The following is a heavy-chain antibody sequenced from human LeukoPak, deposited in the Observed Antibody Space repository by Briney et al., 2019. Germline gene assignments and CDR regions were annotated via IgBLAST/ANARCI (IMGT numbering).Heavy chain of an antibody. D-gene: IGHD3-16*01. V-gene: IGHV1-69*04. CDR1: GYTFTSYY. CDR3: ARARWGNTDDAFDI. J-gene: IGHJ3*02. CDR2: IIPILGIA. Sequence: SVKVSCKASGYTFTSYYMHWVRQAPGQGLEWMGRIIPILGIANYAQKFQGRVTITADKSTSTAYMELSSLRSEDTAVYYCARARWGNTDDAFDIWGQGTMVTVSS.